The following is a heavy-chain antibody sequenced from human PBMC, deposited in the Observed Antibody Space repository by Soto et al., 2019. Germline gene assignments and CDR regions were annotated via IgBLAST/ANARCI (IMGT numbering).Heavy chain of an antibody. J-gene: IGHJ3*02. D-gene: IGHD6-13*01. CDR3: ARVGDQTGIAAAKTGAFDI. V-gene: IGHV1-18*01. Sequence: GASVKVSCKASGYTFTSYGISWVRQAPGRGLEWMGWISAYNGNTNYAQKLQGRVTMTTDTSTSTAYMELRSLRSDDTAVYYCARVGDQTGIAAAKTGAFDIWGQGTMVTVSS. CDR1: GYTFTSYG. CDR2: ISAYNGNT.